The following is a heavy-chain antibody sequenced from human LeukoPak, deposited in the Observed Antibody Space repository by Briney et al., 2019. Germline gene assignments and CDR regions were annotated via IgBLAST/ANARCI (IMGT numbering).Heavy chain of an antibody. V-gene: IGHV3-21*01. J-gene: IGHJ4*02. CDR3: ARIYDFWSGYADEDDY. D-gene: IGHD3-3*01. Sequence: PGGSLRLSCAASGFTFSSYSMNWVRQAPGKGLEWVSSISSSSSYIYYADSVKGRFTISRDNAKNSLYLQMNSLRAEDTAVYYCARIYDFWSGYADEDDYWGQGTLVTVSS. CDR1: GFTFSSYS. CDR2: ISSSSSYI.